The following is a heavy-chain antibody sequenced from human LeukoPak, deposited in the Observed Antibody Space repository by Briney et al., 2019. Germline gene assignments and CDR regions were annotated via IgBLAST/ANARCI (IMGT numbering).Heavy chain of an antibody. D-gene: IGHD5-12*01. CDR2: IYYSGST. CDR1: GGSFSSYY. J-gene: IGHJ4*02. CDR3: ARDQGPSGYDLPAGYFDY. Sequence: SETLSLTCAVYGGSFSSYYWSWIRQPPGKGLEWIGYIYYSGSTNYNPSLKSRVTISVDTSKNQFSLKLSSVTAADTAVYYCARDQGPSGYDLPAGYFDYWGQGTLVTVSS. V-gene: IGHV4-59*01.